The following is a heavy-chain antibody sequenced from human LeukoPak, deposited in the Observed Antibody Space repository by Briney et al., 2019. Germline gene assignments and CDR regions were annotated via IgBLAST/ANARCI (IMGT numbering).Heavy chain of an antibody. CDR2: ISYDGSNK. CDR1: GFTFSSYA. J-gene: IGHJ6*02. D-gene: IGHD6-19*01. V-gene: IGHV3-30-3*01. CDR3: ARVMSSGPPADYYYYCGMDV. Sequence: GGSLRLSCAASGFTFSSYAMHWVRQAPGKGLEWVAVISYDGSNKYYADSVKGRFTISRDNSKNTLYLQMNSLRAEDTAVYYCARVMSSGPPADYYYYCGMDVWGQGTTVTVSS.